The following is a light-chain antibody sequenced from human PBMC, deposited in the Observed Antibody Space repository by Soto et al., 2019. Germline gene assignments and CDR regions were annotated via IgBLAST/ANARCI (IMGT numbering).Light chain of an antibody. Sequence: DIVLTQSPASLSSSPGERATLSCRASQSVDSSFFAWYQQQPGQAPRLLIYGASNRATGIPDRFSGSGSGTDFTLTISRLEPEDFAVYYCPQYVSSVTFGQGTKVEIK. CDR2: GAS. CDR3: PQYVSSVT. V-gene: IGKV3-20*01. J-gene: IGKJ1*01. CDR1: QSVDSSF.